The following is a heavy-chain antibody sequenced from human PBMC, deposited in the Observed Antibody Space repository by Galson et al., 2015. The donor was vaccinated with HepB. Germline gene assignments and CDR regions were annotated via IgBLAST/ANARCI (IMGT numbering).Heavy chain of an antibody. D-gene: IGHD3-16*02. CDR1: GFTFSDYY. CDR2: ISSSGSTI. CDR3: ARDRGELVYDYIWGSYRYLDL. V-gene: IGHV3-11*01. Sequence: SLRLSCAASGFTFSDYYMSWIRQAPGKGLEWVSYISSSGSTIYYADSVKGRFTISRDNAKNSLYLQMNSLRAEDTAVYYCARDRGELVYDYIWGSYRYLDLWGRGTLVTVSS. J-gene: IGHJ2*01.